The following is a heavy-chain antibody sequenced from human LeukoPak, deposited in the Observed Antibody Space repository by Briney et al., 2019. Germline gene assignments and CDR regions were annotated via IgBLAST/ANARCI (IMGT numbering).Heavy chain of an antibody. V-gene: IGHV3-66*02. Sequence: GSLRLSYAASGFTVSSNYMSWVRQAPGKGLEWVSVIYSGGSTYYADSVKGRFTISRDNSKNTLYLQMNSLRAEDTAVYYCAGIRDLGWFDPWGQGTLVTVSS. CDR1: GFTVSSNY. CDR2: IYSGGST. J-gene: IGHJ5*02. CDR3: AGIRDLGWFDP.